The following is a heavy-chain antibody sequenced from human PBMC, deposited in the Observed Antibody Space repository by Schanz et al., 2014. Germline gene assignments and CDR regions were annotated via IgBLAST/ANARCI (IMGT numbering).Heavy chain of an antibody. CDR1: GFGFDDYA. J-gene: IGHJ5*02. D-gene: IGHD6-6*01. Sequence: EVQLVESGGGLVQPGRSLRLSCAASGFGFDDYAMSWVRQAPGKGLEWVSGIDWNGGSTGYADSVKGRFIISRDNAKNSLYLEMNSLRAGDTAFYHCARGSSASLSRVWFDLWGQGTLVTVSS. CDR3: ARGSSASLSRVWFDL. CDR2: IDWNGGST. V-gene: IGHV3-20*01.